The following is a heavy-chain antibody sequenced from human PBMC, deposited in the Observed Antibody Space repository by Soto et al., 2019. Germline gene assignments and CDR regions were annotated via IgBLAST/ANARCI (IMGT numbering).Heavy chain of an antibody. V-gene: IGHV3-23*01. Sequence: EVQLLESGGGLVQPGGSLRLSCAASGFTFSSYAMSWVRQAPGKGLEWVSAISGSGGSTYYADSVKGRFTISRDNSKNTLDLQMNSLRAEDTAVYYCAKDAERDYYYYFGMGVWGQGTTVTVSS. CDR2: ISGSGGST. CDR3: AKDAERDYYYYFGMGV. CDR1: GFTFSSYA. J-gene: IGHJ6*02.